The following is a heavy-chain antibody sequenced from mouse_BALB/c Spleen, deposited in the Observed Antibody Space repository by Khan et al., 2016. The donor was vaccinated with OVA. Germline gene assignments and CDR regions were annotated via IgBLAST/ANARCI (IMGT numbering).Heavy chain of an antibody. J-gene: IGHJ3*01. CDR3: TRLAYYYNSEGFAY. CDR1: GFTFSTYG. D-gene: IGHD1-1*01. V-gene: IGHV5-6*01. Sequence: EVELVESGGDLVKPGGSLKLSCAASGFTFSTYGMSWVRQTPDKRLEWVATVSTGGRYTYYLDSVKGRFTISRDNAKNTLYLQMTGLRSEDTAMFYCTRLAYYYNSEGFAYWGQGTLVTVSA. CDR2: VSTGGRYT.